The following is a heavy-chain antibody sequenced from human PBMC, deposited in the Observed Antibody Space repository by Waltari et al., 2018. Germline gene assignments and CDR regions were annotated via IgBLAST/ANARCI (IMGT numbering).Heavy chain of an antibody. J-gene: IGHJ6*02. V-gene: IGHV3-21*01. Sequence: EVQLVESGGGLVKPGGSLRLSCAASGFTFSSYSMNWVRQAPGKGLEWVSSISSSSYIYYADSVKGRFTISRDNAKNSLYLQMNSLRAEDTAVYYCARDPLIQVSSSPAYYYYYGMDVWGQGTTVTVSS. D-gene: IGHD6-6*01. CDR1: GFTFSSYS. CDR3: ARDPLIQVSSSPAYYYYYGMDV. CDR2: ISSSSYI.